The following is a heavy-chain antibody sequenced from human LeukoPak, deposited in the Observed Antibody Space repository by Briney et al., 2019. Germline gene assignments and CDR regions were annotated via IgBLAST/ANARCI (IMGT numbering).Heavy chain of an antibody. CDR1: GFTFSSYA. V-gene: IGHV3-23*01. Sequence: GGSLRLSCAASGFTFSSYAMSWVRQAPGKGLEWVSAISGSGGSTYYADSVKGRFTISRDNAKNTLYLQMNSLRAEDTAVYYCARAWCSGGSRYWSDAFDIWGQGTMVTVSS. D-gene: IGHD2-15*01. CDR3: ARAWCSGGSRYWSDAFDI. CDR2: ISGSGGST. J-gene: IGHJ3*02.